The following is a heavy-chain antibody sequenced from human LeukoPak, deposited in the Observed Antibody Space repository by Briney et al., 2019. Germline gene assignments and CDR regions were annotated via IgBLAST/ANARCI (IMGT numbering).Heavy chain of an antibody. D-gene: IGHD4-11*01. CDR1: GYSISSGYY. J-gene: IGHJ4*02. V-gene: IGHV4-38-2*02. CDR3: ARVYDYSNLFDY. CDR2: VYHSGST. Sequence: SETLSLTCTVSGYSISSGYYWGWIRQPPGKGLEWIGNVYHSGSTYYNPSLKSRVTISVDTSKNQFSLKLSSVTAADTAVYHCARVYDYSNLFDYWGQGTLVTVSS.